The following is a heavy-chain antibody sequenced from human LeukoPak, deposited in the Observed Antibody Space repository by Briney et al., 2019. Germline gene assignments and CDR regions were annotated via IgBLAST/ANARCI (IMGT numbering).Heavy chain of an antibody. V-gene: IGHV4-34*01. CDR1: SGSFGGSY. J-gene: IGHJ5*02. CDR2: INHSGDT. CDR3: ARNSEQQLVGFDWFDP. D-gene: IGHD6-13*01. Sequence: PSETLSLTCAVYSGSFGGSYWSWIRQPPGKGLEWIGEINHSGDTHYKASLKSRVTISIDTSKNEFSLKLRSVTAADTAVYYCARNSEQQLVGFDWFDPWGQGTPVTVSS.